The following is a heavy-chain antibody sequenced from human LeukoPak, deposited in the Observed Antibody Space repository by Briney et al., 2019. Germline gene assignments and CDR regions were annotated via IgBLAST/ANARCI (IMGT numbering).Heavy chain of an antibody. CDR2: ISSSSSTI. CDR1: GFTFSSYS. CDR3: ARPLDQNEGRVHLWSPGGTLIYY. D-gene: IGHD5-18*01. Sequence: PGGSLRLSCAASGFTFSSYSMNWVRQAPGKGLEWVSYISSSSSTIYYADSVKGRFTISRDNSKSTLYLQMNSLRAEDTSVYYCARPLDQNEGRVHLWSPGGTLIYYWGQGTLVTVSS. J-gene: IGHJ4*02. V-gene: IGHV3-48*01.